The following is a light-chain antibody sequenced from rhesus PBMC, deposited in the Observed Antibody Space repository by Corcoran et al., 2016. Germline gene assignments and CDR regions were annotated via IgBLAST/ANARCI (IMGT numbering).Light chain of an antibody. J-gene: IGLJ6*01. CDR2: EVS. CDR3: CSYAGSYTFV. V-gene: IGLV2-32*01. CDR1: SSDIGGYYY. Sequence: QAALTPPRSVSGFPGQSGTISCTGTSSDIGGYYYVTWYQQHPGTAPQLMIYEVSKRPSGVSDRFSGSKSGNTASLTISGLQAEDEADYYCCSYAGSYTFVFGSGTKLTVL.